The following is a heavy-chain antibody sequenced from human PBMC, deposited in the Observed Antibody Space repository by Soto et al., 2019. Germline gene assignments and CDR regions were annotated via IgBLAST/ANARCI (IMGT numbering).Heavy chain of an antibody. CDR1: GYSFTSYW. D-gene: IGHD6-6*01. Sequence: GESLKISCKGSGYSFTSYWISWVRQMPGKGLEWMGRIDPSDSYTNYSPSLQGHVTISADKSISIAYLQWSSLKASDTAMYYCARHRGIAARPKSNYYGMDVWGQGTTVTVSS. J-gene: IGHJ6*02. CDR3: ARHRGIAARPKSNYYGMDV. CDR2: IDPSDSYT. V-gene: IGHV5-10-1*01.